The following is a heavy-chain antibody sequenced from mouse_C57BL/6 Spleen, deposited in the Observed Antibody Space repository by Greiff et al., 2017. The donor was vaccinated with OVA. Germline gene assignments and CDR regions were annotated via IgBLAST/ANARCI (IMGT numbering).Heavy chain of an antibody. CDR3: TTDYYGSSHFAY. CDR1: GFNIKDDY. CDR2: IDPENGDT. V-gene: IGHV14-4*01. D-gene: IGHD1-1*01. J-gene: IGHJ3*01. Sequence: VHVKQSGAELVRPGASVKLSCTASGFNIKDDYMHWVKQRPEQGLEWIGWIDPENGDTEYASKFQGKATITADTSSNTAYLQLSSLTSEDTAVYYCTTDYYGSSHFAYWGQGTLVTVSA.